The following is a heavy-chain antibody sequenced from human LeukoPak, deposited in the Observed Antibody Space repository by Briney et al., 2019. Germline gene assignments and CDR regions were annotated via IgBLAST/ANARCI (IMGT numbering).Heavy chain of an antibody. J-gene: IGHJ6*03. Sequence: SETLSLTCTDSGGSISSGSYYWSWIRQPAGKGLEWIGRIYTSGSTNYNPSLKSRVTISVDTSKNQFSLKLSSVTAADTAVYYCARDLSEDYYYYYMDVWGKGTTVTVSS. CDR3: ARDLSEDYYYYYMDV. CDR2: IYTSGST. CDR1: GGSISSGSYY. V-gene: IGHV4-61*02.